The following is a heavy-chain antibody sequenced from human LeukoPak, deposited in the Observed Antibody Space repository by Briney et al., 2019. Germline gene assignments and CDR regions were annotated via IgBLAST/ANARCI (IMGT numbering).Heavy chain of an antibody. Sequence: SETLSLTCSVSGGSISSNYWSWVRQPAGEGLEWIGRIHISGTNYNPSLKSRLTMSADTSKNQFSLKLSSMTAADTAVYYCARGVTGFDSWGQGTLVTVYS. J-gene: IGHJ4*02. CDR3: ARGVTGFDS. CDR2: IHISGT. V-gene: IGHV4-4*07. CDR1: GGSISSNY.